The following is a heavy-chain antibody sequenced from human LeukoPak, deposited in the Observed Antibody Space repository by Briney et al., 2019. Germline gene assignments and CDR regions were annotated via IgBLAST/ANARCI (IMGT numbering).Heavy chain of an antibody. D-gene: IGHD3-10*01. V-gene: IGHV3-23*01. J-gene: IGHJ6*03. CDR1: GFIFGDYA. CDR3: ARFAAGGSYYYYMDV. CDR2: ISGSGGNT. Sequence: GGSLRLSCAASGFIFGDYAMSWVRQAPGKGPEWVSAISGSGGNTYYTDAVKGRFTISRDNSKNTLYLQMNSLRADDTAVYYCARFAAGGSYYYYMDVWGKGTTVTVSS.